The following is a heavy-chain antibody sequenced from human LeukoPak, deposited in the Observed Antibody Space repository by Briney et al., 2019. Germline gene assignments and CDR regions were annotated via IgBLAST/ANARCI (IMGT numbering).Heavy chain of an antibody. CDR1: GYTFIGYH. D-gene: IGHD3-10*01. CDR3: ARGHMVRAWDF. J-gene: IGHJ4*02. Sequence: ASVKVSCKASGYTFIGYHMHWVRQAPGQGLEWMEWINPNSGDTNYAQKFQGRVTMTRDTSISTAYMEVSSLRSDDAAVYYCARGHMVRAWDFWGQGTLVTVSS. V-gene: IGHV1-2*02. CDR2: INPNSGDT.